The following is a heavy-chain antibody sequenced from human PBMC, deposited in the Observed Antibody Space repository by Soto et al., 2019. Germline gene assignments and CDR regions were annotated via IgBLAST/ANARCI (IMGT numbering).Heavy chain of an antibody. J-gene: IGHJ4*02. CDR1: GGSISSGGYY. D-gene: IGHD3-9*01. V-gene: IGHV4-31*03. CDR2: IYYSGST. CDR3: ERAVLRYFDWLSPLFDY. Sequence: QVQLQASGPGLEKPSQTLSLTCTVSGGSISSGGYYWSWIRQHPGKGLEWIGYIYYSGSTYYNPSLKSGVNISVDTSKHQFSLKLSSVTAADTAVYYCERAVLRYFDWLSPLFDYWRQGTLVTVAS.